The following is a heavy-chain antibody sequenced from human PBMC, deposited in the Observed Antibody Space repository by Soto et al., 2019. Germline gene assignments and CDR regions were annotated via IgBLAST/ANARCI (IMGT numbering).Heavy chain of an antibody. CDR3: AKGPYGSGSYYADY. CDR2: ISWNSGSI. J-gene: IGHJ4*02. CDR1: GFTFDDYA. D-gene: IGHD3-10*01. Sequence: EVKLVESGGGLVQPGRSLRLSCAASGFTFDDYAMHWVRQAPGKGLEWVSGISWNSGSIGYADSVKGRFTISRDNAKNSLYLQMNSLRAEDTALYYCAKGPYGSGSYYADYWGQGTLVTVSS. V-gene: IGHV3-9*01.